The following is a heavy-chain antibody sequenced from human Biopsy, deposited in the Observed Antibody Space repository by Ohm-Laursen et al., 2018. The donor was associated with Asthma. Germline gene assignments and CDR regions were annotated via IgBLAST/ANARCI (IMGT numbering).Heavy chain of an antibody. V-gene: IGHV3-9*01. CDR3: AKATLGDIGKDY. CDR2: ISWNSGSI. D-gene: IGHD2-21*01. Sequence: SLRLSCAAPGFTFDDYGMHWVRQAPGKGLEWVSGISWNSGSIGYADSVKGRFTIFRDNAKNSLYLQMNSLRVEDTALYYCAKATLGDIGKDYWGQGTLVTVSS. J-gene: IGHJ4*02. CDR1: GFTFDDYG.